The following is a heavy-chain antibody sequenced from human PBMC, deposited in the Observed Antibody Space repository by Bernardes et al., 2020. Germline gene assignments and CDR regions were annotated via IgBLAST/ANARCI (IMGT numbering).Heavy chain of an antibody. CDR2: IYYSGST. CDR3: ARTLRSIAATGLGY. J-gene: IGHJ4*02. D-gene: IGHD6-6*01. CDR1: GGSVSSGSYY. Sequence: QTLSLTCTVSGGSVSSGSYYWSWIRQPPGKGLEWIGYIYYSGSTNYNPSLKSRVTISVDTSKNQFSLKLSSVTAADTAVYYCARTLRSIAATGLGYWGQGTLVTVSS. V-gene: IGHV4-61*01.